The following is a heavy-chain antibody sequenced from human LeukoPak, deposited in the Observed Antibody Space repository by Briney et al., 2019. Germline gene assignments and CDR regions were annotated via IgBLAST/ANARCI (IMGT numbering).Heavy chain of an antibody. CDR3: ARDRAVAAINWFDP. D-gene: IGHD2-21*02. Sequence: GASVKASCKASGYTFTGYHMHWVRQAPGQGLEWMGWINPNSGGTNYAQRFQGRVTMTRDTSISTAYMEMSRLRSDDTAVYYCARDRAVAAINWFDPWGQGTLVTVSS. CDR2: INPNSGGT. CDR1: GYTFTGYH. J-gene: IGHJ5*02. V-gene: IGHV1-2*02.